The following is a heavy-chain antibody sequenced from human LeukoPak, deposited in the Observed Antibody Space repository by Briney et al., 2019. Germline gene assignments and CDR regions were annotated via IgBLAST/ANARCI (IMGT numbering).Heavy chain of an antibody. CDR2: IWYDGSNK. CDR1: GFTFSSYG. J-gene: IGHJ4*02. Sequence: GRSLRLSCATSGFTFSSYGMHWVRQAPGKGLEWVAVIWYDGSNKYYADSVKGRFTISRDNSKNTLYLQMSSLRAEDTAVYYCAREIADGLFDYWGQGTLVTVSS. CDR3: AREIADGLFDY. V-gene: IGHV3-33*01.